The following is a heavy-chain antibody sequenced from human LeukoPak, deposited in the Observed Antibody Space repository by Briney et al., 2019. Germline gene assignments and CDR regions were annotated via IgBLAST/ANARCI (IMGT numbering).Heavy chain of an antibody. CDR1: GFTFSSYW. J-gene: IGHJ4*02. CDR2: IKQDGSEK. Sequence: GGSLRLSCAASGFTFSSYWMSWVRQAPGKGLEWVANIKQDGSEKYYVDSVKGRFTISRDNAKNSLYLQMNSLRAEDTAVYYCARDLSFGYCGGDCYYDYWGQGTLVTVSS. V-gene: IGHV3-7*01. CDR3: ARDLSFGYCGGDCYYDY. D-gene: IGHD2-21*02.